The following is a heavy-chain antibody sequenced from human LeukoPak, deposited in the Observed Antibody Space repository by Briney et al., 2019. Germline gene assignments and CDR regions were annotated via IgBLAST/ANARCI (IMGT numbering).Heavy chain of an antibody. D-gene: IGHD3-22*01. CDR2: IYYSGST. V-gene: IGHV4-59*01. CDR3: ARDLRVVGIKGGLRAFDI. J-gene: IGHJ3*02. Sequence: PSETLSLTCTVSGGSISSYYWSWIRQPPGKGLEWIGYIYYSGSTNYNPSLKSRVTISVDTSKNQFSLKLSSVTAADTAVYYCARDLRVVGIKGGLRAFDIWGQGTMVTVSS. CDR1: GGSISSYY.